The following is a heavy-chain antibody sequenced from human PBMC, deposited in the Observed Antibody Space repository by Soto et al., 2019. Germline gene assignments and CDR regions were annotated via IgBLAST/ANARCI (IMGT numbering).Heavy chain of an antibody. CDR2: IWYDGSNK. CDR3: AAYYYDSSGYSPAAFDI. D-gene: IGHD3-22*01. Sequence: ALRLSCAAAGFSFISFDMNWVRQAPGKGLEWVAVIWYDGSNKYYADSVKGRFTISRDNSKNTLYLQMNSLRAEDTAVYYCAAYYYDSSGYSPAAFDIWGQGTMVTVSS. J-gene: IGHJ3*02. V-gene: IGHV3-33*01. CDR1: GFSFISFD.